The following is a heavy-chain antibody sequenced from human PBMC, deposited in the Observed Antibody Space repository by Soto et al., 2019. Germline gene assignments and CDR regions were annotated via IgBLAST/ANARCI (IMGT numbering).Heavy chain of an antibody. Sequence: SETLSLTCTVSGVSIRSFYWSWIRQPPGKGLEWIGYVYDTGSTNYNPSLKSRVTISIDTSKNQFSLNLNSVTAADTAVYYCAIGRNSRTEYCGTDSCAWFDPWGQGTLVTVSS. CDR2: VYDTGST. J-gene: IGHJ5*02. D-gene: IGHD2-21*01. V-gene: IGHV4-59*01. CDR1: GVSIRSFY. CDR3: AIGRNSRTEYCGTDSCAWFDP.